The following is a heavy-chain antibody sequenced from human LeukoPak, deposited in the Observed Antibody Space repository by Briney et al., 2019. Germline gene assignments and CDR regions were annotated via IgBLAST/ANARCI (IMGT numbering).Heavy chain of an antibody. J-gene: IGHJ4*02. D-gene: IGHD3-22*01. CDR3: ARDLLSNYYDSSGYYYGVDY. CDR1: GFTFSSYS. CDR2: ISSSSGYI. V-gene: IGHV3-21*01. Sequence: GGSLRLSCAASGFTFSSYSMNWVRQAPGKGLEWVSSISSSSGYIYYADSVKGRFTISRDNAKNSLYLQMNSLRAEDTAVYYCARDLLSNYYDSSGYYYGVDYWGQGTLVTVSS.